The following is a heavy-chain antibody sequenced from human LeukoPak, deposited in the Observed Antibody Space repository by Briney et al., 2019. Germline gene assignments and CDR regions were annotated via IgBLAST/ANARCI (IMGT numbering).Heavy chain of an antibody. CDR3: ATRRSTVVAHDAFDI. CDR1: GFTFSDYY. CDR2: ISSSGSTI. V-gene: IGHV3-11*04. D-gene: IGHD2-15*01. J-gene: IGHJ3*02. Sequence: GGSLRLSCAASGFTFSDYYMSWIRQAPGKGLEWVSYISSSGSTIYYADSVKGRFTISRDNAKNSLYLQMNSLRAEDTAVYYCATRRSTVVAHDAFDIWGQGTMVTVSS.